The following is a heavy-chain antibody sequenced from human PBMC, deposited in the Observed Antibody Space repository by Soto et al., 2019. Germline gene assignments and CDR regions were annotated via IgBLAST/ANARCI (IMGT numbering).Heavy chain of an antibody. Sequence: KSGPTLVNPTQTLTLTCTFSGFSLSTSGMCVSWIRQPPGKALEWLARIDWDDDKYYSTSLKTRLTISKDTSKNQVVLTMTNMDPVDTATYYCARIGTTVTTSVDYYYYGMAVWGQGTTVTVSS. V-gene: IGHV2-70*11. CDR1: GFSLSTSGMC. CDR3: ARIGTTVTTSVDYYYYGMAV. CDR2: IDWDDDK. D-gene: IGHD4-4*01. J-gene: IGHJ6*02.